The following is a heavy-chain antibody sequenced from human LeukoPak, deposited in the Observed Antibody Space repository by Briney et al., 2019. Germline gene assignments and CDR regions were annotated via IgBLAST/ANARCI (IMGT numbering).Heavy chain of an antibody. V-gene: IGHV4-59*01. J-gene: IGHJ4*02. Sequence: SETLSLTCTVSGGSISTYYWSWIRRPPGKGLEWIGYIYYSGSTNYNPSLKSRVTISVGTSKNQFSLKLSSVTAADTAVYYCARAGGSWYHPFDYWGQGILVTVSS. CDR1: GGSISTYY. D-gene: IGHD6-13*01. CDR2: IYYSGST. CDR3: ARAGGSWYHPFDY.